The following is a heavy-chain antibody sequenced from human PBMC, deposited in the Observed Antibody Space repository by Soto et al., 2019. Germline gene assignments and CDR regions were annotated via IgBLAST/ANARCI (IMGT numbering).Heavy chain of an antibody. D-gene: IGHD2-8*02. CDR2: LSGGGSGT. Sequence: GGSLRLSCAASGFDLGNYAMSWVRQGPGKGLEWVSSLSGGGSGTYYADAVKGRFTISRDTSRNTLFLQMNSLRAEDTAVYYCSNAGAGYCTGGQCYSYWGQGTLVTVSS. CDR1: GFDLGNYA. J-gene: IGHJ4*02. V-gene: IGHV3-23*01. CDR3: SNAGAGYCTGGQCYSY.